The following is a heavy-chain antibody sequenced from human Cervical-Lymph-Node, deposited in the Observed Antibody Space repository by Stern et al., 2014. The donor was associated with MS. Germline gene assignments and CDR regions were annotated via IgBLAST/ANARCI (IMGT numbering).Heavy chain of an antibody. D-gene: IGHD1-26*01. CDR1: EFTFRTYW. V-gene: IGHV3-74*01. CDR3: ARDLSGRDDS. CDR2: INEDGSTT. Sequence: EVQLVESGGGLVQPGRPLRLSCADSEFTFRTYWMHWVRQVPGKELMWVSRINEDGSTTNYADSVKGRFTISRDNGRNTLYLQMNSLRAEDTAVYYCARDLSGRDDSWGQGTLVTVSS. J-gene: IGHJ4*02.